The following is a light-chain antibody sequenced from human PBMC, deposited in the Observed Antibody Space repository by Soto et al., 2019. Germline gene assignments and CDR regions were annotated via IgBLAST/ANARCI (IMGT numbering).Light chain of an antibody. CDR2: EVS. V-gene: IGLV2-14*01. Sequence: QSVLPQPASVTGSPGQSITISCTGTSSDVGLYDYVSWYQQYPGKVPKLIIYEVSNRPSGISDRFSGSKSGNTASLTISRLQSEDEADYYCCSYTSSDTYVFGTGTKVTVL. CDR1: SSDVGLYDY. CDR3: CSYTSSDTYV. J-gene: IGLJ1*01.